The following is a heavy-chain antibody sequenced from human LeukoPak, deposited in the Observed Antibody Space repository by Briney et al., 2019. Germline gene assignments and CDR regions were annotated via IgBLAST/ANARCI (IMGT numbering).Heavy chain of an antibody. CDR3: ASPPFGEYLFDY. V-gene: IGHV1-69*01. Sequence: AAVHVTRKSSLCTLSSYAISWVRPAPAQGLEWMGVIIPIFGTANYAQKFQGRVTITADESTSTAYMELSSLRSEDTAVYYCASPPFGEYLFDYWGQGTLVTVSS. CDR1: LCTLSSYA. D-gene: IGHD3-10*01. CDR2: IIPIFGTA. J-gene: IGHJ4*02.